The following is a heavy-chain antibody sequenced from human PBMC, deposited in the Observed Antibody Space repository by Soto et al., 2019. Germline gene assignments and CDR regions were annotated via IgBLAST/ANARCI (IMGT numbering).Heavy chain of an antibody. CDR3: ARGIFGSGTANEY. J-gene: IGHJ4*02. D-gene: IGHD3-10*01. CDR2: INGDGSGT. Sequence: EVQLVESGGGLVQPGGSLRLSCAASGFTFSGSWMHWVRQAPGKGLVWVSRINGDGSGTSYADFVKGRFTISRDNAKNTLFLQMNGLRAEDTAVYYCARGIFGSGTANEYLGQGSLVTVSS. CDR1: GFTFSGSW. V-gene: IGHV3-74*01.